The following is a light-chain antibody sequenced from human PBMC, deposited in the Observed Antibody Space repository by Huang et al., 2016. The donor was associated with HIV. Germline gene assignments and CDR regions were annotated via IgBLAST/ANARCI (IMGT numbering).Light chain of an antibody. J-gene: IGKJ2*01. CDR2: DAS. V-gene: IGKV1-33*01. Sequence: DIQMTQSPSSLSASIRHRVTITCQASQDIRKYLNWYQKKPGKAPKLRIYDASNLDTGVPSGFSGNGSETDFTFTINSLQPEDIATYYCQQYDSLYTFGQGTKVGIK. CDR1: QDIRKY. CDR3: QQYDSLYT.